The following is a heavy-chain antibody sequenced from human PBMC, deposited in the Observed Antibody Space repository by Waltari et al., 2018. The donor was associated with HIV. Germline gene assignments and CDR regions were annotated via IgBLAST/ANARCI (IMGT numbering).Heavy chain of an antibody. J-gene: IGHJ5*02. CDR3: ARGPMYRWFDP. CDR2: ISWKSGNI. CDR1: GFKFAVYA. Sequence: EVQLVESGGDLVQPGGSMGLHCAASGFKFAVYAMHWVRQAPGKGLGWVSGISWKSGNIAYADSVKGRFTISRDNAKNSLYLQMSSLRAEDTAFYYCARGPMYRWFDPWGQGTLVTVSS. V-gene: IGHV3-9*01. D-gene: IGHD3-10*02.